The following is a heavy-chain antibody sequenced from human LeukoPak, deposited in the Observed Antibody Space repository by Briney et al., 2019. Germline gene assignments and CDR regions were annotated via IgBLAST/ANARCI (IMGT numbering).Heavy chain of an antibody. CDR2: ISDSGGS. D-gene: IGHD6-13*01. CDR3: AGVPAAGTGPDY. Sequence: NPSETLSLTCSVSGGSVSSGISYWSWIRQPPGEGLEWIAYISDSGGSDYNPSLRGRVTISLDTSKNQFSLRLTSVTAADTAVYYCAGVPAAGTGPDYWGQGTLVTVSS. CDR1: GGSVSSGISY. V-gene: IGHV4-61*01. J-gene: IGHJ4*02.